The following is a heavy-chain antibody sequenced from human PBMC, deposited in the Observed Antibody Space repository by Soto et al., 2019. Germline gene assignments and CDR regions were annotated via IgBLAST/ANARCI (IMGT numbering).Heavy chain of an antibody. V-gene: IGHV3-23*01. D-gene: IGHD3-10*01. Sequence: EVQLLESGGGLVQPGGSLRLSCAASGFTFSSYAMSWVRQAPGKGLEWVSAISGSGGSTYYADSVKGRFTISRDNSKNTLYLQMNSLRAEDTAVYYCAKSGNKWFGELLSYYYYYMDVWGKGTTVTVSS. J-gene: IGHJ6*03. CDR2: ISGSGGST. CDR3: AKSGNKWFGELLSYYYYYMDV. CDR1: GFTFSSYA.